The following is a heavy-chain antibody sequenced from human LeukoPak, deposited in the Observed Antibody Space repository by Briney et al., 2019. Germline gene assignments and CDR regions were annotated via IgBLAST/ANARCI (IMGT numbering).Heavy chain of an antibody. CDR2: INPSGGST. Sequence: ASVKVSCTASGYTFTSYYMEWVRQAPGQGLEWMGIINPSGGSTTYAQKFQGRVTMTRDTSTSTVYIELSSLRSEDTAVYYCARGGPPYCGGDCYIDYWGQGALVTVSS. CDR1: GYTFTSYY. CDR3: ARGGPPYCGGDCYIDY. V-gene: IGHV1-46*01. J-gene: IGHJ4*02. D-gene: IGHD2-21*02.